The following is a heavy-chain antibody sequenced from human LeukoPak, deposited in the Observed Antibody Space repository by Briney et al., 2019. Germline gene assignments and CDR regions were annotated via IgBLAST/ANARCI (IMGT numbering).Heavy chain of an antibody. Sequence: PGRSLRVSCAASGFTFSSYGMHWVRQAPGKGLEWVAVISHDGSDTHYADSVKGRFTISRDNSKNTVYLQMSSLRPEDTAVYFCAKELYFGWGSYPDYWGQGTLVRVSS. CDR1: GFTFSSYG. D-gene: IGHD3-10*01. J-gene: IGHJ4*02. CDR3: AKELYFGWGSYPDY. V-gene: IGHV3-30*18. CDR2: ISHDGSDT.